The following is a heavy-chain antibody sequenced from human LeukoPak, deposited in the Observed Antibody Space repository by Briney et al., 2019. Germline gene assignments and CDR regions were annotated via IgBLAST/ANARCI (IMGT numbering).Heavy chain of an antibody. Sequence: PSETLSLTCTVSGGPISTYFWSWIRQPPGKGLVWIGHIYFSGSTNYNPSLESRVTISVDTSKNQFSLTLSSVTAADTAVYYCARHKSSGSYPLDYWGQGILVTVSS. J-gene: IGHJ4*02. CDR2: IYFSGST. D-gene: IGHD3-22*01. CDR1: GGPISTYF. V-gene: IGHV4-59*08. CDR3: ARHKSSGSYPLDY.